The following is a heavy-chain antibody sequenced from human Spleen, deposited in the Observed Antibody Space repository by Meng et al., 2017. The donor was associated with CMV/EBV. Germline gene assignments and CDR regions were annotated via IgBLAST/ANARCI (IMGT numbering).Heavy chain of an antibody. CDR1: GYTFPSFG. V-gene: IGHV1-18*01. D-gene: IGHD3-22*01. J-gene: IGHJ4*02. Sequence: QVQLVQSVAGGKRPGPSVKGSCKASGYTFPSFGISWVRQAPGQGLEWMGWISAYNGNTNYAQKLQGRVTMTTDTSTSTAYMELRSLRSDDTAVYYCARDRGYYDSSGFLFVYWGQGTLVTVSS. CDR2: ISAYNGNT. CDR3: ARDRGYYDSSGFLFVY.